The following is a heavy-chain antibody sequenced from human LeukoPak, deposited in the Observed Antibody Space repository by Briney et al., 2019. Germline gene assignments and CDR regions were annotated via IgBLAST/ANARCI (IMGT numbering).Heavy chain of an antibody. D-gene: IGHD3-22*01. CDR1: GYTFTGYY. J-gene: IGHJ5*02. Sequence: ASVKASCKASGYTFTGYYMHWVRQAPGQGLEWMGWINPNSGGTNYAQKFQGWVTMTRDTSISTAYMELSRLRSDDTAVYYCAGGPPITMIVVARWFDPWGQGTLVTVSS. CDR3: AGGPPITMIVVARWFDP. V-gene: IGHV1-2*04. CDR2: INPNSGGT.